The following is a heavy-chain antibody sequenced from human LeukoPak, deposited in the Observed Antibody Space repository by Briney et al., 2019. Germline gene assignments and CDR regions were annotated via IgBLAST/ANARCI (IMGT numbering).Heavy chain of an antibody. J-gene: IGHJ2*01. D-gene: IGHD2-2*01. CDR3: ARGPKVGVPAAISYWYFDL. Sequence: GASVKVSCKASGYTFTGYYMHWVRQAPGQGLEWMGWINPNSGGTNYAQKFQGRVTMTRDTSISTAYMELSRLRSDDTAVYYCARGPKVGVPAAISYWYFDLWGRGTLVTVSS. V-gene: IGHV1-2*02. CDR2: INPNSGGT. CDR1: GYTFTGYY.